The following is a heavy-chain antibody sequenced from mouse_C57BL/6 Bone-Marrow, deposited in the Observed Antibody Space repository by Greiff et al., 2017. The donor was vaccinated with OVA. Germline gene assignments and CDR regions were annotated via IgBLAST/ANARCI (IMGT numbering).Heavy chain of an antibody. Sequence: DVMLVESGGGLVQPGGSLKLSCAASGFTFSDYYMYWVRQTPEKRLEWVAYISNGGGSTYYPDTVKGRFTISRDNAKNTLYLQMSRLKAEDTAMYYCARQCVSYYGFAYWGQGTLVTVSA. CDR2: ISNGGGST. V-gene: IGHV5-12*01. CDR3: ARQCVSYYGFAY. CDR1: GFTFSDYY. D-gene: IGHD1-1*01. J-gene: IGHJ3*01.